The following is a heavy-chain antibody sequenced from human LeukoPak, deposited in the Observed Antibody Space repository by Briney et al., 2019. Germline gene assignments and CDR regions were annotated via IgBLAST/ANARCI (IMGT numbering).Heavy chain of an antibody. CDR3: VRDLYYWAAMDV. J-gene: IGHJ6*02. CDR1: GFSFRGYA. Sequence: GGSLRLSCAASGFSFRGYAISWVRQAPGKGLEWVSGIGSDARTHYADSVRGRFAISRDNDETTLFLQMDSLRPEDTARYYCVRDLYYWAAMDVWGQGTTVTVS. D-gene: IGHD3-10*01. V-gene: IGHV3-23*01. CDR2: IGSDART.